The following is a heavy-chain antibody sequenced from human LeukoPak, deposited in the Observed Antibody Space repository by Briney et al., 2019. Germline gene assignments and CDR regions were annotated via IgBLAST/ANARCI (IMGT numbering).Heavy chain of an antibody. V-gene: IGHV4-39*01. D-gene: IGHD4-17*01. CDR1: GGSISSSSYY. CDR2: IYYSGST. CDR3: ARVSGGYGDLGP. Sequence: SETLSLTCTVPGGSISSSSYYWGWIRQPPGKGLEWIGSIYYSGSTYYNPSLKSRVTISVDTSKNQFSLKLSSVTAADTAVYYCARVSGGYGDLGPWGQGTLVTVSS. J-gene: IGHJ5*02.